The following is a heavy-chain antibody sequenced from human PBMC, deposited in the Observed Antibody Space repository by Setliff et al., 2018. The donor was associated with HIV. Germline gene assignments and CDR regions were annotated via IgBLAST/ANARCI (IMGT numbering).Heavy chain of an antibody. CDR2: IYYSGST. D-gene: IGHD3-10*01. CDR3: ARSTYYYGSGKGSGWFDP. J-gene: IGHJ5*02. Sequence: SETLSLTCTVSGGSISSHYWNWIRQPPGKGLEWIGSIYYSGSTNYNPSLKSRVTISVDRSKNQFSLKLSSVTAADTAVYYCARSTYYYGSGKGSGWFDPWGQGTLVTVSS. CDR1: GGSISSHY. V-gene: IGHV4-59*08.